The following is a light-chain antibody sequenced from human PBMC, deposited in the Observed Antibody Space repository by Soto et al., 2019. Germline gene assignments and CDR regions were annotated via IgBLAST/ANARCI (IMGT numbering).Light chain of an antibody. CDR3: QQYGSLGT. Sequence: DTVLTHSPGTLSLSPGERATLSFRASQSVSSSYLAWYQQKPGQAPRLLIYGTSTRATGVPDRFSGSGSQTDFTLTISRLEPEDFAVYYCQQYGSLGTFGQGTKVDI. V-gene: IGKV3-20*01. CDR1: QSVSSSY. J-gene: IGKJ1*01. CDR2: GTS.